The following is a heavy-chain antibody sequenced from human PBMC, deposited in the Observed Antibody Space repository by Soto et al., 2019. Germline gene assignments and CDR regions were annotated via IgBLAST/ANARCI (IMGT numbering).Heavy chain of an antibody. CDR3: ARDVGGYSGYAVDY. V-gene: IGHV3-64*01. J-gene: IGHJ4*02. CDR1: GFTFSSYA. Sequence: EVQLVESGGGLVQPGGSLRLSCAASGFTFSSYAMHWVRQAPGKGLEYVSAISSNGGSTYYANSVKGRFTISRDTSKNTLYLQMGSLRAEDMAVYYCARDVGGYSGYAVDYWGQGTLVTVSS. CDR2: ISSNGGST. D-gene: IGHD5-12*01.